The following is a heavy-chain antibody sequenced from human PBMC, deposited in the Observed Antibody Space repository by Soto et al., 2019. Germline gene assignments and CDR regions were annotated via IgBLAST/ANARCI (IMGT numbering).Heavy chain of an antibody. Sequence: PSETLSLTCTVSGGSISSGDYYWNWIRQPPGKGLEWIGYIYYSGSTYYNPSLKSRVTISVDTSKHQFALKLSSVTAADTAVYFCARAGAAYFYYYGVDVWGQGTTVTVFS. CDR3: ARAGAAYFYYYGVDV. CDR2: IYYSGST. J-gene: IGHJ6*02. D-gene: IGHD6-13*01. V-gene: IGHV4-30-4*01. CDR1: GGSISSGDYY.